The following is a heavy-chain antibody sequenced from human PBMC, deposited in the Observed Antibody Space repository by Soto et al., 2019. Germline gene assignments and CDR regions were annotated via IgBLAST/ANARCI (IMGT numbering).Heavy chain of an antibody. CDR2: INHSGST. V-gene: IGHV4-34*01. Sequence: QVQLQQWGAGLLKPSETLSLTCAVYGGSFCGYYWSWIRQPPGKGLEWIGEINHSGSTNYNPSLKSRVTISVDTSKNQFSLKLSSVTAADTAVYYCARGSGSGWRHWGQGTLVTVSS. J-gene: IGHJ4*02. CDR1: GGSFCGYY. CDR3: ARGSGSGWRH. D-gene: IGHD6-19*01.